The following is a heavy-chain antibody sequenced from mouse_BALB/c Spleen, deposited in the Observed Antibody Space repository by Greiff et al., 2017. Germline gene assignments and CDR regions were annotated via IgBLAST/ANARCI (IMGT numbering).Heavy chain of an antibody. J-gene: IGHJ3*01. Sequence: SAAGFDFSRYWMSWVRQAPGKGLEWIGEINPDSSTINYTPSLKDKFIISRDNAKNTLYLQMSKVRSEDTALYYCARPASYYGNYEFAYWGQGTLVTVSA. CDR1: GFDFSRYW. D-gene: IGHD2-10*01. V-gene: IGHV4-1*02. CDR2: INPDSSTI. CDR3: ARPASYYGNYEFAY.